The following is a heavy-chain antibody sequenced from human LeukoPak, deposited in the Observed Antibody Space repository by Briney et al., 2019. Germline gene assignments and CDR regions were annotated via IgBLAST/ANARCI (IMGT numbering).Heavy chain of an antibody. J-gene: IGHJ4*02. CDR3: AISLAAGFDY. CDR2: IYYSGST. Sequence: PSETPSLTCTVSGGSISSYYWSWIRQPPGKGLEWIGYIYYSGSTNYNPSLKSRVTISVDTSKNQFSLKLSSVTAADTAVYYCAISLAAGFDYWGQGTLVTVSS. D-gene: IGHD6-13*01. CDR1: GGSISSYY. V-gene: IGHV4-59*01.